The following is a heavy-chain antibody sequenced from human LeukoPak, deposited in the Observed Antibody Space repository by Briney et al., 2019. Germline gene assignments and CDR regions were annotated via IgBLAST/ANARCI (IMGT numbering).Heavy chain of an antibody. CDR1: AFTFSSYS. CDR3: ARVIFDLPTPECYFDY. D-gene: IGHD3/OR15-3a*01. V-gene: IGHV3-21*01. J-gene: IGHJ4*02. CDR2: ISSSSSYI. Sequence: GGSLRLSCAASAFTFSSYSMNWVRQAPGKGLEWVSSISSSSSYIYYADSVKGRFTISRDNAKNSLYLQMNSLRAEDTAVYYCARVIFDLPTPECYFDYWGQGTLVTVSS.